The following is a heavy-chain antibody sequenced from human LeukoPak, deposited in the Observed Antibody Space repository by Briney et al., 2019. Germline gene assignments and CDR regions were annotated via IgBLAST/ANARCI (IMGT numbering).Heavy chain of an antibody. J-gene: IGHJ3*02. CDR1: GGSFSGYY. CDR3: ARVLRGVTFDAFDI. CDR2: ISHSGST. Sequence: SETLSLTCAVYGGSFSGYYWSWIRQPPGKGLEWIGEISHSGSTNYNPSLKSRVTISVDTSKNQFSLKLSSVTAADTAVYYCARVLRGVTFDAFDIWGQGTMVTVSS. V-gene: IGHV4-34*01. D-gene: IGHD3-10*01.